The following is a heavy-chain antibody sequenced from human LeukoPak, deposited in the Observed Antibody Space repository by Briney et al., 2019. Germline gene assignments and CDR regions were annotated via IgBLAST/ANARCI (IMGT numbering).Heavy chain of an antibody. J-gene: IGHJ4*02. CDR1: GYTFTGYY. V-gene: IGHV1-2*06. CDR3: ARESPRITMIVRLGY. Sequence: ASVKVSCKASGYTFTGYYMHWVRQAPGQGLEWMGRINPNSGGTNYAQKFQGRVTMTRDTSISTAYMELSRLRSDDTAVYYCARESPRITMIVRLGYWGQGTLVTVSS. D-gene: IGHD3-22*01. CDR2: INPNSGGT.